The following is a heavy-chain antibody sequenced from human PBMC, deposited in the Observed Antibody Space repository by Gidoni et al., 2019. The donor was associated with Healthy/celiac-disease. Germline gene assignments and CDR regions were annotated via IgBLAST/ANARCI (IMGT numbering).Heavy chain of an antibody. CDR3: ARLGRNYYDSPPSLRWFDP. Sequence: QLQLQESGPGLVKPSETLSLTCTVSGGSISSSSYYWGWIRQPPGKGLEWIGSIYYSGSIYYNPSLKSRVTISVDTSKNQFSLKLSSVTAADTAVYYCARLGRNYYDSPPSLRWFDPWGQGTLVTVSS. V-gene: IGHV4-39*01. J-gene: IGHJ5*02. CDR1: GGSISSSSYY. D-gene: IGHD3-22*01. CDR2: IYYSGSI.